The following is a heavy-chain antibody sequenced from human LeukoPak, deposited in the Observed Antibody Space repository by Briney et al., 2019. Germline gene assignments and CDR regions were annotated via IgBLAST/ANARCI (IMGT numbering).Heavy chain of an antibody. Sequence: GGSLRLSCAASGFTFSSYGMHWVRQAPGKGLEWVSYISSSTITIYYADSVKGRFTISRDNAKNSLYLQMNSLRAEDTAVYYCAKSSSSYYDTSGYLDYWGQGTLVTVSS. J-gene: IGHJ4*02. CDR1: GFTFSSYG. V-gene: IGHV3-48*01. D-gene: IGHD3-22*01. CDR3: AKSSSSYYDTSGYLDY. CDR2: ISSSTITI.